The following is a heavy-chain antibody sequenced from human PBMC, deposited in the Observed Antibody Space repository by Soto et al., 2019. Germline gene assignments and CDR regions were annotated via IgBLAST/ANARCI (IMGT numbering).Heavy chain of an antibody. CDR3: ARSYTVTTGADFDY. D-gene: IGHD4-17*01. J-gene: IGHJ4*02. CDR2: IYSSGST. Sequence: QVQLQESGPGLVKPSQTLSLTCTVSGDSVSSSDYFWNWIRQRPGKGLEWIGYIYSSGSTYYNPSLKSRLTISVDTSKNQFSLHLNSVTAADTAVYYCARSYTVTTGADFDYWGQGTLVTVSS. CDR1: GDSVSSSDYF. V-gene: IGHV4-31*03.